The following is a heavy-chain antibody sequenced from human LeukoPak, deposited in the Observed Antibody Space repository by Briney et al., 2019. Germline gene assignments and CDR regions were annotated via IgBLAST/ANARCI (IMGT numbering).Heavy chain of an antibody. D-gene: IGHD3-22*01. V-gene: IGHV3-7*01. CDR2: IQQDGSEK. CDR1: GLTFSSYA. J-gene: IGHJ4*02. CDR3: ARVPNPDSSCYYS. Sequence: GRSLRPSYAASGLTFSSYAMSSVRQAPGKGLECVANIQQDGSEKYYVDSVKGRFTISRDNAKNSLYLQMNSRRAEDTAVYYCARVPNPDSSCYYSWGQGTLVTVSS.